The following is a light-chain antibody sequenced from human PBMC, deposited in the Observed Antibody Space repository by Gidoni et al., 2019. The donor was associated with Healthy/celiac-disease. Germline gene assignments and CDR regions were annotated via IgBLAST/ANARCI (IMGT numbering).Light chain of an antibody. V-gene: IGLV1-40*01. CDR2: SNR. J-gene: IGLJ2*01. Sequence: RVTISCTGSSSNIGGGYVVQWDQQLPGTATKLLICSNRKRPSGVPDRFSGSKSGTAASLASTGQQAEDEADYYCQSYDSSLGVAFGGGTKLTVL. CDR1: SSNIGGGYV. CDR3: QSYDSSLGVA.